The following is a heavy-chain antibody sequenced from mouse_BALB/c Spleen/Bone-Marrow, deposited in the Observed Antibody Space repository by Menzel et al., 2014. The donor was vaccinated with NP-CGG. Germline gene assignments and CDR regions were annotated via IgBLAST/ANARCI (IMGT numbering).Heavy chain of an antibody. CDR1: GYTFTSYW. Sequence: QVQLQQCGAELVKPGASVKLSCKASGYTFTSYWMHWVKQRPGQGLEWIGEINPSNGRTNYNEKFKSKATLTVDKSSRPAFMQLSSLTSEDSAVYYCARDYSYDGGFAWFVYWGQGTLVPVSA. J-gene: IGHJ3*01. D-gene: IGHD2-12*01. CDR3: ARDYSYDGGFAWFVY. CDR2: INPSNGRT. V-gene: IGHV1S81*02.